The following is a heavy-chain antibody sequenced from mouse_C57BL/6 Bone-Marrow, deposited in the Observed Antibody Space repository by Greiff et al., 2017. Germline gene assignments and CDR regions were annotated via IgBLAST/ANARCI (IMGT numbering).Heavy chain of an antibody. J-gene: IGHJ1*03. CDR1: GFTFSSYA. Sequence: EVQLMESGGGLVKPGGSLKLSCAASGFTFSSYAMSWVRQTPEKRLEWVATISDGGSYTYYPDNVKGRFTITRDNAKNNLYLQMSHLKSEDTAMYYCARRGLGTTVVEPFYWYFDVWGTGTTVTVSS. D-gene: IGHD1-1*01. V-gene: IGHV5-4*01. CDR3: ARRGLGTTVVEPFYWYFDV. CDR2: ISDGGSYT.